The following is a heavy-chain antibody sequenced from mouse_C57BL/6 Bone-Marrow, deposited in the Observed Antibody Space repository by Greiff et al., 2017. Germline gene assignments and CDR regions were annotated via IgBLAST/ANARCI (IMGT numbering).Heavy chain of an antibody. Sequence: QVQLQQSGAELVRPGTSVKVSCKASGYAFTNYLIEWVKQRPGQGLEWIGVINPGSGGTNYNEKFKGKATLTADKSSSTAYMQLSSLTSEDSAVYFCARSSKFDYWGQGTTLTVSS. CDR2: INPGSGGT. CDR3: ARSSKFDY. J-gene: IGHJ2*01. V-gene: IGHV1-54*01. CDR1: GYAFTNYL. D-gene: IGHD2-10*02.